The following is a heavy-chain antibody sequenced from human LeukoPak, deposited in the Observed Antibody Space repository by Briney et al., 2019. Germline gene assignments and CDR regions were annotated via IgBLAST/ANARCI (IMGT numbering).Heavy chain of an antibody. Sequence: SETLSLTCTVSGGSISSYYWSWIRQPAGKGLEWIGRIYTSGSTNYNPSLKSRVTMSVDTSKNQFSLKLSSVTAADTAVYYCARHTGGFSSTRYYFDYWGQGTLVTVSS. J-gene: IGHJ4*02. CDR1: GGSISSYY. D-gene: IGHD6-13*01. V-gene: IGHV4-4*07. CDR2: IYTSGST. CDR3: ARHTGGFSSTRYYFDY.